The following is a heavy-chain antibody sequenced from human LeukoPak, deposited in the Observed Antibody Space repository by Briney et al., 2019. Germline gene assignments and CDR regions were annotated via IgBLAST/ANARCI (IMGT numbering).Heavy chain of an antibody. CDR2: INGDGSTT. J-gene: IGHJ4*02. V-gene: IGHV3-74*01. D-gene: IGHD6-19*01. Sequence: GGSLRLSCAASGFTFSSYWMHWVRQAPGKGLVWVSRINGDGSTTNYADSVKDRFTISRDNARYSLYLQMNSLRVEDTAVYYCARARIAVAGALTAFDYWGQGTLVTVSS. CDR3: ARARIAVAGALTAFDY. CDR1: GFTFSSYW.